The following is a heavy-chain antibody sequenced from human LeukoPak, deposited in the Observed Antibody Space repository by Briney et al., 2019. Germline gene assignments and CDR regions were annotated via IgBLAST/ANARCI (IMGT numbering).Heavy chain of an antibody. CDR1: GFSFNTYA. CDR2: IWHDGSHK. CDR3: AREIFGSGSYPDL. D-gene: IGHD3-10*01. V-gene: IGHV3-33*01. Sequence: GRSLTLSCAASGFSFNTYAMHWVRQAPGQGLEWVALIWHDGSHKFYSNSVRGQFTISRDNSKNTVYLQMNNLRAEDTAVYYCAREIFGSGSYPDLWGEGTLVSVCS. J-gene: IGHJ4*02.